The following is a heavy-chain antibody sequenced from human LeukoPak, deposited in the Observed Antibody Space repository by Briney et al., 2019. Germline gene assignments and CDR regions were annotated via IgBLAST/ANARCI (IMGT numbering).Heavy chain of an antibody. CDR3: ARGGGAARPRYFDL. CDR2: MNQSGRA. D-gene: IGHD6-6*01. CDR1: GASFSNYY. J-gene: IGHJ2*01. Sequence: KPSETLSLTCAVYGASFSNYYWGWVRQPPGKGLEWIGEMNQSGRANYNPSLKSRVTLSVDTSKNQFSLKLDSVTAADTAVYYCARGGGAARPRYFDLRGRGTLVTVSS. V-gene: IGHV4-34*01.